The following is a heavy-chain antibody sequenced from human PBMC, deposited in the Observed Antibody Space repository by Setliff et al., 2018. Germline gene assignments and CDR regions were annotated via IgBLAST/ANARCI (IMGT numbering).Heavy chain of an antibody. V-gene: IGHV5-51*01. CDR1: GYSFTSYW. J-gene: IGHJ3*02. CDR2: IYPGDSDT. D-gene: IGHD3-22*01. CDR3: ARQYPYYHDSSGYFSPLDDGFDI. Sequence: PGESLKISCKGSGYSFTSYWIGWVRQMPGKGLEWMGIIYPGDSDTRYSPSFQGQVTISADKSISTAYLQWSSLKASDTAMYYCARQYPYYHDSSGYFSPLDDGFDIRGQGTMVTVSS.